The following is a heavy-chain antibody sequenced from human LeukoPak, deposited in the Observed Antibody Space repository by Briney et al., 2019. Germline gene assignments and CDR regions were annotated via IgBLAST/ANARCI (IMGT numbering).Heavy chain of an antibody. CDR2: ISGSGGST. D-gene: IGHD1-26*01. J-gene: IGHJ4*02. CDR3: AKDKAIVGATNFDY. V-gene: IGHV3-23*01. Sequence: GGSLRLSCEASGFTFDDYGMSWVRQAPGKGLEWVSAISGSGGSTYYADSVKGRFTISRDNSKNTLYLQMNSLRAEDTAVYYCAKDKAIVGATNFDYWGQGTLVTVSS. CDR1: GFTFDDYG.